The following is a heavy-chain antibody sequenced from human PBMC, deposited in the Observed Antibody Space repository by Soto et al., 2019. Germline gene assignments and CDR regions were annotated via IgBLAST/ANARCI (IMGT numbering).Heavy chain of an antibody. CDR2: INHSGST. CDR3: ARTPRITIFGVVIIPSNDAFDI. CDR1: GGSFSGYY. Sequence: ETLSLTCAVYGGSFSGYYWSWIRQPPGKGLEWIGEINHSGSTNYNPSLKSRVTISVDTSKNQFSLKLSSVTAADTAVYYCARTPRITIFGVVIIPSNDAFDIWGQGTMVTVSS. V-gene: IGHV4-34*01. J-gene: IGHJ3*02. D-gene: IGHD3-3*01.